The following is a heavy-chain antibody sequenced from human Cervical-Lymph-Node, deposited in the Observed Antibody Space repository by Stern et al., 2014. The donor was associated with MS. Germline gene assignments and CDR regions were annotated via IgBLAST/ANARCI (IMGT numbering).Heavy chain of an antibody. J-gene: IGHJ4*02. CDR1: GFTFISSG. D-gene: IGHD1-14*01. CDR2: IVVGSGNT. CDR3: AAGTITMGATGY. Sequence: QLVQSGPEVKKPGTSVKVSCKASGFTFISSGVQWVRQARGKLLEWIGWIVVGSGNTNYAQKFQERVTITRDMSTSTAYMELSSLRSDDTAMYYCAAGTITMGATGYWGQGTLVTVSS. V-gene: IGHV1-58*01.